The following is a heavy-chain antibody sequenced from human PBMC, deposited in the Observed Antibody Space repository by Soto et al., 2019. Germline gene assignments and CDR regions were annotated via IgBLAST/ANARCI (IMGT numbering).Heavy chain of an antibody. J-gene: IGHJ5*02. CDR3: ARQRASDCSSTSCRNWFDP. CDR2: IYPGDSDT. V-gene: IGHV5-51*01. CDR1: GYSFTSYW. D-gene: IGHD2-2*01. Sequence: GESLKISCKGSGYSFTSYWIGWVRQMPGKGLEWMGIIYPGDSDTRYSPSFQVQVTISADKSISTAYLQWSSLKASDTAMYYCARQRASDCSSTSCRNWFDPWGQGTLVTVSS.